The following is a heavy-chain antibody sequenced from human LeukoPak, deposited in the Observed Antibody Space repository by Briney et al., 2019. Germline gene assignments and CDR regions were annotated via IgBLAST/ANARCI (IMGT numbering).Heavy chain of an antibody. J-gene: IGHJ4*02. CDR3: ASDRSSKWYFDY. V-gene: IGHV5-10-1*01. CDR2: IDPSDSYT. D-gene: IGHD2-15*01. Sequence: GESLKISCQSSEFIFTNYWIGWVRQTREKGLWWRGRIDPSDSYTNYSPSFQGHVTISADKSISTAYLQWSSLKASDTAMYYCASDRSSKWYFDYWGQGTLVTVSS. CDR1: EFIFTNYW.